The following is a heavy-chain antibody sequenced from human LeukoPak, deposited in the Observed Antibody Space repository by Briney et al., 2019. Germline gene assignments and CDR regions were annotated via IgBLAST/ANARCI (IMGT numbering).Heavy chain of an antibody. D-gene: IGHD3/OR15-3a*01. Sequence: PSETLSLTCTVSGGSISSSSYYWGWIRQPPGKGLEWIGSICYSGSTYYNASLKSQVSISIDTSKNQFSLKLTSVTAADTAVYYCARQTGSGLFILPGGQGTLVTVSS. CDR2: ICYSGST. CDR1: GGSISSSSYY. CDR3: ARQTGSGLFILP. V-gene: IGHV4-39*01. J-gene: IGHJ4*02.